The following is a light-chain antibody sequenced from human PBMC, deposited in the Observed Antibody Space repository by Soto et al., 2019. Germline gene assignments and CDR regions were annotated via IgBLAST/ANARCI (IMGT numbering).Light chain of an antibody. Sequence: QPVLTQSPSASASLGASVKLTCTLSSGHRSYAIAWHQQQPEKGPRYLMRVNSDGSYSKGDGIPDRFSGSSSGAERYLSISSLQSEDEADYYCQTWGTGIRLFGGGTKVTVL. J-gene: IGLJ2*01. CDR1: SGHRSYA. V-gene: IGLV4-69*01. CDR3: QTWGTGIRL. CDR2: VNSDGSY.